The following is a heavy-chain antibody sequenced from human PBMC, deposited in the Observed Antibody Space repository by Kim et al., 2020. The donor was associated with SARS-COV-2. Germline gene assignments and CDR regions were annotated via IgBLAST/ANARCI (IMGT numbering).Heavy chain of an antibody. D-gene: IGHD6-13*01. Sequence: SETLSLTCAVYGGSFSGYYWSWIRQPPGKGLEWIGDINYSGSTNYNPSLKSRVTISVDTSKNQFSLKLSSVTAADTAVYYCARELGYSSGGYGVGSRALYYDGVDVWGQGTPVTVSS. V-gene: IGHV4-34*01. CDR1: GGSFSGYY. CDR2: INYSGST. J-gene: IGHJ6*02. CDR3: ARELGYSSGGYGVGSRALYYDGVDV.